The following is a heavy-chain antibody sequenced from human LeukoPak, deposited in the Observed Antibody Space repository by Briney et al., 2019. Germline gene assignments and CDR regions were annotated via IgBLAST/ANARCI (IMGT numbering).Heavy chain of an antibody. CDR1: GGSLSAYY. J-gene: IGHJ4*02. D-gene: IGHD1-1*01. CDR2: IYYSGST. V-gene: IGHV4-59*05. CDR3: ARHRISTTGRTGAVDD. Sequence: SETLSLTCTVSGGSLSAYYWNWIRQPPGKGLEWIGSIYYSGSTYCNPSLKSRVTISVDTSKNQFSLKLSSVTAADTAVYYCARHRISTTGRTGAVDDWGQGTLVTVSS.